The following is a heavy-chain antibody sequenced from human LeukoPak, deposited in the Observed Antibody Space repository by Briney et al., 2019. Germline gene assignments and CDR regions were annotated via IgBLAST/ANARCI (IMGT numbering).Heavy chain of an antibody. V-gene: IGHV1-3*01. J-gene: IGHJ4*02. D-gene: IGHD4-17*01. CDR2: INAGNGNT. Sequence: GSVKVSCKASGYTFTSYAMHWVRQAPGQRLEWMGWINAGNGNTKYSQKFQGRVTITRDTSASTAYMELSSLRSEDTAVYYCARVARNDYGDYVLFWGQGTLVTVSS. CDR3: ARVARNDYGDYVLF. CDR1: GYTFTSYA.